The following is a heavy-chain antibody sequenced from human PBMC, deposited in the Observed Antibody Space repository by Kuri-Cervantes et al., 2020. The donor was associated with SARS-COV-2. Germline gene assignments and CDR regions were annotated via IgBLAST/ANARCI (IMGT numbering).Heavy chain of an antibody. CDR2: IIPIFGTA. J-gene: IGHJ4*02. V-gene: IGHV1-69*13. CDR3: TTDRSSGWPFDY. CDR1: GGTSSSYA. Sequence: AVKVSCKASGGTSSSYAISWVRQAPGQGLEWMGGIIPIFGTANYAQKFQGRVTITADESTSTAYMELSRLRSEDTAVYYCTTDRSSGWPFDYWGQGTLVTVSS. D-gene: IGHD6-19*01.